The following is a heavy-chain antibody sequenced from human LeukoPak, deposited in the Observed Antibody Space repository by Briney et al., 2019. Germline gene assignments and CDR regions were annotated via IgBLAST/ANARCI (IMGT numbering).Heavy chain of an antibody. CDR3: ARGPSNLYYYDSSGYETFDY. J-gene: IGHJ4*02. CDR2: INHSGST. D-gene: IGHD3-22*01. Sequence: PSETLSLTCAVYGGSFSGYYWSWIRQPPGKGLEWIGEINHSGSTNYNPSLKSRVTISVDTSKNQFSLKLSSVTAADTAVYYCARGPSNLYYYDSSGYETFDYWGQGTLVTVPS. V-gene: IGHV4-34*01. CDR1: GGSFSGYY.